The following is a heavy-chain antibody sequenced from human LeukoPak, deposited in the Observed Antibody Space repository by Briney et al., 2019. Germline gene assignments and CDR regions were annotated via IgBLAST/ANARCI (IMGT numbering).Heavy chain of an antibody. V-gene: IGHV4-4*07. CDR1: GASITSFH. Sequence: NPSETLSLTCDVSGASITSFHWTWFPQPAGRGLEWIGLIYTSGSTLYNPSLQSRVAMSVDMTKNQLSLKVTSVTAADAATYYCARKDGDFWGQGTLVTVSS. CDR2: IYTSGST. J-gene: IGHJ4*02. CDR3: ARKDGDF.